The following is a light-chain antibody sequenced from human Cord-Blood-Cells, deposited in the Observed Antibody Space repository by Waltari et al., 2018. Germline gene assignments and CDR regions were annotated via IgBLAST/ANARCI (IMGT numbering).Light chain of an antibody. CDR2: DAS. V-gene: IGKV1-13*02. CDR1: QGISSA. Sequence: AIQLTQSPSSLSASVGDRVTITCRASQGISSALAWCQQKPGKAPKLLIYDASSLESGVPSRFSGSGFGTDFTLNSSSLQPEDFATYYCQQFNSYQYTFGQGTKLEIK. J-gene: IGKJ2*01. CDR3: QQFNSYQYT.